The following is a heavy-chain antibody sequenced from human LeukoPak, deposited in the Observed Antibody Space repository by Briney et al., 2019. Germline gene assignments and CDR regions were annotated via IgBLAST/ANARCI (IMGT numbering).Heavy chain of an antibody. D-gene: IGHD5-24*01. CDR1: GFTFSSYS. J-gene: IGHJ3*02. CDR3: AREGGRGAFDI. V-gene: IGHV3-48*04. CDR2: ISSSSSTI. Sequence: GGSLRLSCAASGFTFSSYSMNWVRQAPGKGLEWVSYISSSSSTIYYADSVKGRFTISRDNAKNSLYLQMNSLRAEDTAVYYCAREGGRGAFDIWGQGTMVTVSS.